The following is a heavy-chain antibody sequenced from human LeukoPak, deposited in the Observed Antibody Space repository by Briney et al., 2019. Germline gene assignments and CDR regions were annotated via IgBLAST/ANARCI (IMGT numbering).Heavy chain of an antibody. CDR3: ARHAPYYYDSSGYGGAFDI. V-gene: IGHV5-51*01. CDR1: GYSFTSYW. CDR2: IYPGDSDT. J-gene: IGHJ3*02. D-gene: IGHD3-22*01. Sequence: GESLKISCKGFGYSFTSYWIGWVRQMPGKGLEWMGIIYPGDSDTRYSPSFQGQVTISADKSISTAYLQWSSLKASDTAMYYCARHAPYYYDSSGYGGAFDIWGQGTMVTVSS.